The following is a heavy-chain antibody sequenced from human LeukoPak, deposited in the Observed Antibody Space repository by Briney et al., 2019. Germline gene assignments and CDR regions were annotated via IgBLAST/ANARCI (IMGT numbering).Heavy chain of an antibody. CDR3: ASGLAAAGTGEIDY. V-gene: IGHV3-33*01. CDR2: IWYDGSNK. Sequence: GGSLRLSCAASGFTFSSYGIHWVRQAPGKGLEWVAVIWYDGSNKYYADSVKGRFTISRDNSKNTLYLQMNSLRAEDAAVYYCASGLAAAGTGEIDYWGQGTLVTVSS. CDR1: GFTFSSYG. D-gene: IGHD6-13*01. J-gene: IGHJ4*02.